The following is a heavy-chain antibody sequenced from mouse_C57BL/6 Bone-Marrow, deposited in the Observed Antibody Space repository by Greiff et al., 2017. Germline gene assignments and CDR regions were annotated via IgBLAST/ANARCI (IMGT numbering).Heavy chain of an antibody. D-gene: IGHD3-1*01. J-gene: IGHJ3*01. CDR3: ARSGAY. CDR1: GYTFTSYG. Sequence: VKLQESGAELARPGASVKLSCKASGYTFTSYGISWVKQRTGQGLEWIGEIYPRSGNTYYNAKFKGKATLTADKSSSTAYMELRSLTSEDSAVYFCARSGAYWGQGTLVTVSA. V-gene: IGHV1-81*01. CDR2: IYPRSGNT.